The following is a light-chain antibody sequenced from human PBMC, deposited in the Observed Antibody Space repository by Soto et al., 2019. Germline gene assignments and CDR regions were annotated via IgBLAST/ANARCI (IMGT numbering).Light chain of an antibody. J-gene: IGKJ1*01. CDR3: QQYGSSPTWT. Sequence: EIVLTQSPGTLSLSPGERATLSCRASQSVSSSYLAGYQQKPGQAPRLPIYGASSRATGIPDRFSGSGSGKDFTLTLSRLEPEDFAVYYCQQYGSSPTWTFGQGTKVEIK. CDR2: GAS. V-gene: IGKV3-20*01. CDR1: QSVSSSY.